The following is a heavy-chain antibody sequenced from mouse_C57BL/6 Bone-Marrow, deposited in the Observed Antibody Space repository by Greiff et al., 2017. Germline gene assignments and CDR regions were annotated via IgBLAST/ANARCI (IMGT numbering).Heavy chain of an antibody. Sequence: QVQLQQPGAELVMPGASVKLSCKASGYTFTSYWMHWVKQRPGQGLEWIGEIDPSDSYTNYNQKFKGKSTLTVDKSSSTAYMQLSSLPSEDSAVYYCARGGFDDWGQGTTLTVSS. CDR3: ARGGFDD. CDR1: GYTFTSYW. J-gene: IGHJ2*01. V-gene: IGHV1-69*01. CDR2: IDPSDSYT.